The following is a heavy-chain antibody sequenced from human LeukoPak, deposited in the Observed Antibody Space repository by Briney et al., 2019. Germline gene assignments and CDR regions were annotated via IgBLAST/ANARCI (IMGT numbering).Heavy chain of an antibody. Sequence: PSETLSLTCAVYGGSFSGYYWSWIRQPPGKGLEWIGEINHSGNTNYNLSLKSRVTISVDTSKNQFSLKLTSVTAANTAVYYCARRRQYNSSLFWNFDLWGRGTLVTVSS. D-gene: IGHD1-1*01. V-gene: IGHV4-34*01. CDR3: ARRRQYNSSLFWNFDL. CDR2: INHSGNT. CDR1: GGSFSGYY. J-gene: IGHJ2*01.